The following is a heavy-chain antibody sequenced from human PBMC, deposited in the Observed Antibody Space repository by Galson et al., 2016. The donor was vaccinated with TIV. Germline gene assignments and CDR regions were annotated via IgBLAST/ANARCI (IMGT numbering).Heavy chain of an antibody. CDR1: TLSVSDNY. Sequence: SLRLSCAASTLSVSDNYMTWVRQTPGKGLQWVAIMSSGGDVIYADFVRGRFTVSRDNSKNTLYLQMNRLTTDDTAIYYCTRGRRLCGNNCYLSYYYGMEVWGQGTTGTVSS. V-gene: IGHV3-66*02. J-gene: IGHJ6*02. CDR3: TRGRRLCGNNCYLSYYYGMEV. CDR2: MSSGGDV. D-gene: IGHD2-21*01.